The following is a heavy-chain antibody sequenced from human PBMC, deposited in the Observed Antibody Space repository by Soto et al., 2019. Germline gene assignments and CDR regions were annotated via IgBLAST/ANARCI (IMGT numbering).Heavy chain of an antibody. D-gene: IGHD4-17*01. J-gene: IGHJ6*02. CDR1: GFTFSDDG. V-gene: IGHV3-23*01. CDR3: AKRNGDYLNGMDV. CDR2: ISGSGGST. Sequence: EVQLLESGGDSVQPGGSLRLSCVASGFTFSDDGMSWVRQAPGRGLEWVSAISGSGGSTIYADSVKGRFTISRDSSKNTLYLQMNTLGAEDTAIYYCAKRNGDYLNGMDVWGQGTTVTVSS.